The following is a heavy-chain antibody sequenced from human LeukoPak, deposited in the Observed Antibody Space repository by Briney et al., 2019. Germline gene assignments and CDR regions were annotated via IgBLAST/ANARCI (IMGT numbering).Heavy chain of an antibody. D-gene: IGHD3-22*01. V-gene: IGHV1-2*02. CDR2: INPNSGGT. CDR3: ARSYDSSGSVGY. J-gene: IGHJ4*02. Sequence: ASVEVSCKASGYTFTGYYMHWVRQAPGQGLEWMGWINPNSGGTNYAQKFQGRVTMTRDTSISTVYMELSSLRSEDTAVYYCARSYDSSGSVGYWGQGTLVTVPS. CDR1: GYTFTGYY.